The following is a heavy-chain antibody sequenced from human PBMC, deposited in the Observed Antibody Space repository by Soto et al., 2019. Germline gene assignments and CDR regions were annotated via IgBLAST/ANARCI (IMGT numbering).Heavy chain of an antibody. J-gene: IGHJ4*02. CDR1: GYTFTSHA. V-gene: IGHV1-3*05. D-gene: IGHD6-19*01. CDR3: ARDRSTGWQDFDY. Sequence: QVQLVQSGAEEKKPGASVKVSCKASGYTFTSHAMHSVRQAPGQRLEWMGWINAGNGNTRSSQKFQGRVTITRDTSTSTGYMELSSLTSEDTAVYYCARDRSTGWQDFDYWGQGTLVSVSS. CDR2: INAGNGNT.